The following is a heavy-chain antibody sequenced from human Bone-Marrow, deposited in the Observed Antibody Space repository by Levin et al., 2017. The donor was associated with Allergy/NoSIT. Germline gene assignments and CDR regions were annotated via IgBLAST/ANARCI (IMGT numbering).Heavy chain of an antibody. J-gene: IGHJ3*02. CDR1: GFTFSSYA. CDR3: AKGWGVAPIRTGLDDAFDI. CDR2: ISGSGGST. V-gene: IGHV3-23*01. D-gene: IGHD5-12*01. Sequence: GESLKISCAASGFTFSSYAMSWVRQAPGKGLEWVSAISGSGGSTYYADSVKGRFTISRDNSKNTLYLQMNSLRAEDTDVYYCAKGWGVAPIRTGLDDAFDIWGQGTMVTVSS.